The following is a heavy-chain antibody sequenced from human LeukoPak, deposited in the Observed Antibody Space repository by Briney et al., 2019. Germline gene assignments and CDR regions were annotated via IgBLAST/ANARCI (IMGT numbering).Heavy chain of an antibody. D-gene: IGHD5-12*01. CDR1: GGTFSSHY. J-gene: IGHJ4*02. Sequence: ASVKVSCKASGGTFSSHYMYWVRQAPGQGLEWMGMINPSFGSTSSAQKFQGRVTMTRDTSTSTVYMELSSLRSEDTAVYYCARTRAYSGYASLDYWGQGTLVTVSS. CDR2: INPSFGST. V-gene: IGHV1-46*01. CDR3: ARTRAYSGYASLDY.